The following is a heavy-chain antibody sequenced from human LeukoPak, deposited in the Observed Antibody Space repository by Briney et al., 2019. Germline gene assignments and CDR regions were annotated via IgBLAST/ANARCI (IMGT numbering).Heavy chain of an antibody. CDR3: ARARITMVRGVIRFDP. CDR1: GGSFSGYY. D-gene: IGHD3-10*01. V-gene: IGHV4-34*01. Sequence: SETLSLTCAVYGGSFSGYYWSWIRQPPGKGLEWIGEINHSGSTNYNPSLKSRVTISVDTSKNQFSLKLSSVIAADTAVYYCARARITMVRGVIRFDPWGQGTLVTVSS. CDR2: INHSGST. J-gene: IGHJ5*02.